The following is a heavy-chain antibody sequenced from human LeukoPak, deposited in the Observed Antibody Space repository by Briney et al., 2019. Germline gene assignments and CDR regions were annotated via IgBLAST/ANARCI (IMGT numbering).Heavy chain of an antibody. CDR3: AREGVGATRTDY. Sequence: ASVKVSCKASGGTFSSYAISWVRQAPGQGLEWMGGIIPVFGTANYAQKFQGRVTITTDESTSTAYMELSSLRSEDTAVYYCAREGVGATRTDYWGQGTLVTVSS. J-gene: IGHJ4*02. CDR1: GGTFSSYA. D-gene: IGHD1-26*01. V-gene: IGHV1-69*05. CDR2: IIPVFGTA.